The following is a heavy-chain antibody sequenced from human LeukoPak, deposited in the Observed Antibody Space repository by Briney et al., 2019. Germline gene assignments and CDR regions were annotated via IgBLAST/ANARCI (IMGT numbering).Heavy chain of an antibody. Sequence: SQTLSLTCAVSGGSISSGGYSWSWIRQPPGKGLEWIGYIYHSGSTYYNPSLKSRVTISVDRSKNQFPLKLSSVTAADTAVYYCATVDTEIWYFDYWGQGALVTVSS. V-gene: IGHV4-30-2*01. J-gene: IGHJ4*02. CDR1: GGSISSGGYS. CDR3: ATVDTEIWYFDY. D-gene: IGHD5-18*01. CDR2: IYHSGST.